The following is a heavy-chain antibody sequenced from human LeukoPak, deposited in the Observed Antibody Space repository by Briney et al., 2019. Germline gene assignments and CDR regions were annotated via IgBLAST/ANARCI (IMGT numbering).Heavy chain of an antibody. CDR1: GGTFSSYA. D-gene: IGHD3-16*01. CDR3: ATPAHRGDDAFDI. J-gene: IGHJ3*02. V-gene: IGHV1-24*01. CDR2: FDPEDGET. Sequence: ASVKVSCKASGGTFSSYAISWVRQAPGKGLEWMGGFDPEDGETIYAQKFQGRVTMTEDTSTDTAYMELSSLRSEDTAVYYCATPAHRGDDAFDIWGQGTMVTVSS.